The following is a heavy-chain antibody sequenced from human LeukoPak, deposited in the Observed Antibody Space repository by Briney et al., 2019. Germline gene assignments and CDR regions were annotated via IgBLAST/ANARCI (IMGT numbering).Heavy chain of an antibody. J-gene: IGHJ1*01. V-gene: IGHV1-2*06. Sequence: ASVTVSCKASGYTFTGYYMHWVRQAPGEGLEWSGRMNPNSGSTKYAQKFQGRVTMTRDTSISTADMELSRLRSDGTAELYYAREDVKLQSRGWYSCGHWGQATLVPVSS. CDR3: AREDVKLQSRGWYSCGH. CDR1: GYTFTGYY. CDR2: MNPNSGST. D-gene: IGHD6-19*01.